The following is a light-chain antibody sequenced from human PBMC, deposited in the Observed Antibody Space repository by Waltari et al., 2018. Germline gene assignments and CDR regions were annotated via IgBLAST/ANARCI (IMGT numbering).Light chain of an antibody. CDR1: ISDVGGYNS. V-gene: IGLV2-8*01. CDR2: EVS. J-gene: IGLJ2*01. Sequence: QSALTQPPSASGSPGQSVTIPCTGTISDVGGYNSVSWYQQHPGKAPKLMIYEVSKRPSGVPDRFSGSKSGNTASLTVSGLQAEDEADYYCSSYAGSTVVFGGGTKLTVL. CDR3: SSYAGSTVV.